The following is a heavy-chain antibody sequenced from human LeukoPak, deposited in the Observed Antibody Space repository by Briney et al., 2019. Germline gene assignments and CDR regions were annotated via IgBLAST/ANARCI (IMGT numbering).Heavy chain of an antibody. D-gene: IGHD3-3*02. CDR2: ISGSTGST. Sequence: GGSLRLSCAASGFTFSSYAMSWVRQAPGKGLEWVSSISGSTGSTYYADSVKGRFTISRDNSKNTLYLQMKSLRAEDTAVYYCARGHLPTPRSAMDVWGQGTTVTVSS. CDR3: ARGHLPTPRSAMDV. CDR1: GFTFSSYA. V-gene: IGHV3-23*01. J-gene: IGHJ6*02.